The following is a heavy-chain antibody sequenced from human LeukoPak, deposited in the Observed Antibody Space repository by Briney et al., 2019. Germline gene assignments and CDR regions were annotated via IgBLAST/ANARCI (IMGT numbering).Heavy chain of an antibody. Sequence: GGSLRLSCAASGFTFSNYGMHWVRQAPGKGLEWVAVISYDESDKYYADSVKGRFTISRDNSKNTLYLQMNSLRPEDTAVYYCARDLFAFYDLLAPLDHWGQGTLVTVSS. CDR3: ARDLFAFYDLLAPLDH. J-gene: IGHJ4*02. V-gene: IGHV3-30*03. CDR2: ISYDESDK. D-gene: IGHD5/OR15-5a*01. CDR1: GFTFSNYG.